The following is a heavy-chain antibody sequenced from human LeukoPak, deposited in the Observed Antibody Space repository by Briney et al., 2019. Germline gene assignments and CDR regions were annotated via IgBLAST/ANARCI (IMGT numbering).Heavy chain of an antibody. D-gene: IGHD5-24*01. J-gene: IGHJ4*02. V-gene: IGHV4-34*01. CDR1: GGSFSGYY. Sequence: PSETLSLTCAVYGGSFSGYYWSWIRQPPGKGLEWIGEINHSGSTNYNPSLKSRVTISVDTSKNQFSLKLSSVTAADTAVYYCARWANGYNYGSLPNWGQGTLVTVSS. CDR2: INHSGST. CDR3: ARWANGYNYGSLPN.